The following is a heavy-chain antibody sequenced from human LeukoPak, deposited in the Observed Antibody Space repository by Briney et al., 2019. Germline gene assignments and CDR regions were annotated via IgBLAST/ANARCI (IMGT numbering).Heavy chain of an antibody. Sequence: GGSLRLSCAVSGFTFSDHYMDWVRQAPGRGLEWVGRTRNKANSYTTEYTASVKGRFTISRGDSRNSLFLQMNSLKTEDTAVYYCARDISVGATYYFDSWGQGTLVTVSS. D-gene: IGHD6-19*01. CDR3: ARDISVGATYYFDS. CDR2: TRNKANSYTT. J-gene: IGHJ4*02. CDR1: GFTFSDHY. V-gene: IGHV3-72*01.